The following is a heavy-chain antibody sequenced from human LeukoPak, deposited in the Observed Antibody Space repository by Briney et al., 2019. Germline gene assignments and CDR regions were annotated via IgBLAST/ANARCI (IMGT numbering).Heavy chain of an antibody. Sequence: GGSLRLSCAASGLTFSTYGMSWVRQAPGKGLEWVSAISSSSGCTYYADSVKGRFTISRDNTKNSLYLQMNSLSAEDTAVYYCARDPSDGELDYWGQGSLVTVSS. J-gene: IGHJ4*02. CDR1: GLTFSTYG. CDR3: ARDPSDGELDY. D-gene: IGHD7-27*01. CDR2: ISSSSGCT. V-gene: IGHV3-23*01.